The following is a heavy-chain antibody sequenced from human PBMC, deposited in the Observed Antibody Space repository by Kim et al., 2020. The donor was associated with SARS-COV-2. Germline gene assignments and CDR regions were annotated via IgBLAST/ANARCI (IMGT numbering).Heavy chain of an antibody. CDR3: TTDPYYYDSSGRND. J-gene: IGHJ4*02. CDR2: IKSKTDGGTT. CDR1: GFTFSNAW. V-gene: IGHV3-15*01. Sequence: GGSLRLSCAASGFTFSNAWMSWVRQAPGKGLEWVGRIKSKTDGGTTDYAAPVKGRFTISRDDSKNTLYLQMNSLKTEDTAVYYCTTDPYYYDSSGRNDWGQGTLVTVSS. D-gene: IGHD3-22*01.